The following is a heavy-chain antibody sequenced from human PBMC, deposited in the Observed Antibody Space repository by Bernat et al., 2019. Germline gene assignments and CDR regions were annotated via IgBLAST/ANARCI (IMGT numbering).Heavy chain of an antibody. CDR3: AALIGSGYYWDFDY. J-gene: IGHJ4*02. Sequence: QVQLVQSGAEVKKPGASVKVSCKASGYTFTSYGISWVRQAPGQGLEWMGWISAYNGNTNYAQKFQERVTITRDMSTSTAYMELSSLRSEDTAVYYCAALIGSGYYWDFDYWGQGTLVTVSS. CDR2: ISAYNGNT. CDR1: GYTFTSYG. D-gene: IGHD3-22*01. V-gene: IGHV1-18*01.